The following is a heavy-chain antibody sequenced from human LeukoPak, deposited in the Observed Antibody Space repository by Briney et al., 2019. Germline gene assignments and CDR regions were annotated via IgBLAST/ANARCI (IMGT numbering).Heavy chain of an antibody. CDR2: ISYDGSAK. CDR1: GFTFSSYA. V-gene: IGHV3-30*04. Sequence: QSGGSLRLSCAASGFTFSSYAMHWVRQASGKGLEWVALISYDGSAKYYGDSLKGRFTISRDNSKNTLFLQMNSLGAEDTAVYFCARGWGSNVYASALDIWGQGTMVTVSS. J-gene: IGHJ3*02. D-gene: IGHD3-16*01. CDR3: ARGWGSNVYASALDI.